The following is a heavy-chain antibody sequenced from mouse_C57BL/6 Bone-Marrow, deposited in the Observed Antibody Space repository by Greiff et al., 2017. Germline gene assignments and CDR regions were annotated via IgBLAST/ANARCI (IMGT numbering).Heavy chain of an antibody. CDR2: IDPSDSYT. Sequence: VQLQQPGAELVMPGASVKLSCKASGYTFTSYRMHWVKQRPGQGLEWIGEIDPSDSYTNYNQKFKGKSTLTVDKSSSTAYMQLSSLTSEDSAVYYCAAYYSNYVDYWGQGTTLTVSS. V-gene: IGHV1-69*01. J-gene: IGHJ2*01. D-gene: IGHD2-5*01. CDR1: GYTFTSYR. CDR3: AAYYSNYVDY.